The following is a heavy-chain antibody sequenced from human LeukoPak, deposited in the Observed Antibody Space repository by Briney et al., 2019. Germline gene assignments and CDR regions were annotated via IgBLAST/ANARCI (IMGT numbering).Heavy chain of an antibody. J-gene: IGHJ4*02. Sequence: GGSLRLSCAASGFTFSSYGMSWVRQAPGKGPQWVSAITGSGGTTYYADSVKGRFTISRDNSKNTLYLQMNSLRAEDTAVYYCAKVQGYFDYWGQGNLVTVSS. CDR1: GFTFSSYG. CDR2: ITGSGGTT. CDR3: AKVQGYFDY. V-gene: IGHV3-23*01.